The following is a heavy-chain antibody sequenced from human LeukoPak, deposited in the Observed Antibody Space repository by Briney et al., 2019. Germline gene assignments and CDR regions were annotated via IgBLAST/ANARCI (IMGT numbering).Heavy chain of an antibody. V-gene: IGHV3-66*01. CDR1: GFTVSSKY. Sequence: SGGSLRLSCAASGFTVSSKYMTWVRQAPGKGLEWVSVIYSGGDTYHAESVKGRFIISRDNSKNTVYLQMNNLRAEDTAVYYCARGGRTGQLEYYYYYMDVWGKGTTVTVSS. CDR3: ARGGRTGQLEYYYYYMDV. D-gene: IGHD6-13*01. J-gene: IGHJ6*03. CDR2: IYSGGDT.